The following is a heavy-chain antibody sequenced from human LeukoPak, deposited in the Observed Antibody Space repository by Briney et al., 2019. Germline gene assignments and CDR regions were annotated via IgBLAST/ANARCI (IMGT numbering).Heavy chain of an antibody. Sequence: ASVKVSCKASGYTFTDYTMHWLRQAPGQRLDWMGWISGGSGNTKYSPEFQGRVTITRDTSASTAYMELSGLRSEDTAVYYCANHRYDSSGYYYVDWGQGTLVTVSS. CDR2: ISGGSGNT. CDR1: GYTFTDYT. CDR3: ANHRYDSSGYYYVD. J-gene: IGHJ4*02. D-gene: IGHD3-22*01. V-gene: IGHV1-3*01.